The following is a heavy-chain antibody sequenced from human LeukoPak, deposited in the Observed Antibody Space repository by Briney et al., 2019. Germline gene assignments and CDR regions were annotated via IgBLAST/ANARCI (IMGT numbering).Heavy chain of an antibody. D-gene: IGHD3-16*01. CDR2: IYYSGST. Sequence: PSETLSLTCTVSGGSISSSSYYWGWIRQPPGKGLEWIGSIYYSGSTYYNPSLKSRVTISVDTSKNQFSLKLSSVTAADTAVYYCARGERLGPDIWGQGTMVTVSS. CDR3: ARGERLGPDI. CDR1: GGSISSSSYY. V-gene: IGHV4-39*01. J-gene: IGHJ3*02.